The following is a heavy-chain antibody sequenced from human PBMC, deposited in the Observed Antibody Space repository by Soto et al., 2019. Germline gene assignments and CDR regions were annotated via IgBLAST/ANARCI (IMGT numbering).Heavy chain of an antibody. J-gene: IGHJ5*02. Sequence: GGSLRSSCVGSGVDFRGSCMNWSRQASGKGLEWISYISDTGRNIHYADSVKGRFVISRDNSRDSLYLQMNDLRADDTAIYYCAGFKEGKIVGLRWLDPWGQGTRVTVSS. CDR1: GVDFRGSC. D-gene: IGHD3-16*02. V-gene: IGHV3-11*01. CDR2: ISDTGRNI. CDR3: AGFKEGKIVGLRWLDP.